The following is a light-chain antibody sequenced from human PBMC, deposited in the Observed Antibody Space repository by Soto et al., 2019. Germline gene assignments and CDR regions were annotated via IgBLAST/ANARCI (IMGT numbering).Light chain of an antibody. CDR2: DTS. Sequence: EIVLTQSPGTLSLSPGERATLSCRASKSVSSSYLAWYQQKPGQAPRLLIYDTSSRATGIPDRFSGSGSGTDFTLAISRLEPEDFAVYYRQHCGSSPSFGQGTKVDIK. CDR3: QHCGSSPS. CDR1: KSVSSSY. J-gene: IGKJ1*01. V-gene: IGKV3-20*01.